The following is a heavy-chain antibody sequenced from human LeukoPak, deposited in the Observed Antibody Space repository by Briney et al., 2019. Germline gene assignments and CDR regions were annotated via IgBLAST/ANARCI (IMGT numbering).Heavy chain of an antibody. D-gene: IGHD2-21*02. CDR3: TTLSGGDGY. J-gene: IGHJ4*02. Sequence: PGGSLRLSCAASRFTFSNGWMSWVRQAPGKGLEWVGRIKSKTDGGTADYAAPVKGRFTISRDDSKNTLSLQMNSLKIEDTAVYYCTTLSGGDGYWGKGTLVTVSS. CDR2: IKSKTDGGTA. V-gene: IGHV3-15*01. CDR1: RFTFSNGW.